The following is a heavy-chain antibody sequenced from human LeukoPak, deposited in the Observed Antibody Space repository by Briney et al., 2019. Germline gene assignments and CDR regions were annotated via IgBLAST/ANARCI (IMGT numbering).Heavy chain of an antibody. CDR2: INHSGST. CDR1: GGSISSGGYS. Sequence: PSETLSLTCAVSGGSISSGGYSWSWIRQPPGKGLEWIGEINHSGSTNYNPSLKSRVTISVDTSKNQFSLKLSSVTAADTAVYYCARGGDGYNPFDYWGQGTLVTVSS. CDR3: ARGGDGYNPFDY. V-gene: IGHV4-34*01. D-gene: IGHD5-24*01. J-gene: IGHJ4*02.